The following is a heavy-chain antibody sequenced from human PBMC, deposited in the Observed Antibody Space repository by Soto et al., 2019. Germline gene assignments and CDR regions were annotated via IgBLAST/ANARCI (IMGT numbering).Heavy chain of an antibody. Sequence: EVQLLESGGGLVQPGGSLRLSCAASGFPFNNYPLSWVRQAPGKGREWVATIRNSGGSTAYADSVKGRFSISRDQAKNTLHLQMNSLRVEDTAVYYCAKCDFGDPYWYFDFWGRGTLVTVSS. J-gene: IGHJ2*01. CDR1: GFPFNNYP. CDR2: IRNSGGST. CDR3: AKCDFGDPYWYFDF. D-gene: IGHD4-17*01. V-gene: IGHV3-23*01.